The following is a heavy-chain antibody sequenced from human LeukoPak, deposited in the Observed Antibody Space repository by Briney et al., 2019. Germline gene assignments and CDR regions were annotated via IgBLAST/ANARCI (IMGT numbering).Heavy chain of an antibody. CDR3: ARGYWSTDV. CDR2: INHSGST. V-gene: IGHV4-34*01. J-gene: IGHJ6*04. D-gene: IGHD2-15*01. Sequence: PSETLSLTCGVYGGSFSGYYWSWIRQPPGKGLEWIGEINHSGSTNYNPSLESRVTISVDTSKNQFSLKLSSVTAADTAVYYCARGYWSTDVWGKGTTVTVSS. CDR1: GGSFSGYY.